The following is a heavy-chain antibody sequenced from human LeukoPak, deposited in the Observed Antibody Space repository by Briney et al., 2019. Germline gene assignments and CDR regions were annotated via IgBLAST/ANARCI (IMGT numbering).Heavy chain of an antibody. J-gene: IGHJ4*02. V-gene: IGHV1-18*01. D-gene: IGHD5-18*01. CDR2: ISAYNGNT. Sequence: ASVKVSCKASGYTFNIYGIGWVRQAPGQGLEWMGWISAYNGNTNYAQKLQGRVTVTTDTSTSTAYMELRSLRSDDTAGYYCARGGYSYGYMGYFDYWGQGTLVTVSS. CDR3: ARGGYSYGYMGYFDY. CDR1: GYTFNIYG.